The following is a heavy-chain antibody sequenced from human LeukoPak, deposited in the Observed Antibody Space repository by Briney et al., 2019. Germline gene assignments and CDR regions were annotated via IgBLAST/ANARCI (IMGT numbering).Heavy chain of an antibody. V-gene: IGHV4-38-2*01. Sequence: PSETLSLTCAVSGYSISSGYYWAWIRQPPGKGLEWIATMYYSGNTYYNPSLRSRVTISVDTPKNQFSLKLSSVTAADTAVYYCARRNEYGGNPTFDFWGQGTLVAVSS. D-gene: IGHD4-23*01. CDR1: GYSISSGYY. J-gene: IGHJ4*02. CDR3: ARRNEYGGNPTFDF. CDR2: MYYSGNT.